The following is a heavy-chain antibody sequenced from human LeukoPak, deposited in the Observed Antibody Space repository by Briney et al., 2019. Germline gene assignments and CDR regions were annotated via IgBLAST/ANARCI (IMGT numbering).Heavy chain of an antibody. Sequence: ASVKVSCKASGYTFTSYAMNWVRQAPGQGREWMGWINANTGNPTYAQGFTGRFVFSLDTSVSTAYLQISSLKAEDTAVYYCARSPSLGAFDIWGQGTMVTVSS. CDR3: ARSPSLGAFDI. CDR1: GYTFTSYA. V-gene: IGHV7-4-1*02. J-gene: IGHJ3*02. CDR2: INANTGNP.